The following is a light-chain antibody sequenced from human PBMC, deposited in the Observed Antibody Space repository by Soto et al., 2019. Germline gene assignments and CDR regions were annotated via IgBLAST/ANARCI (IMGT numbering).Light chain of an antibody. CDR2: YVT. CDR1: SSDVGAYNF. V-gene: IGLV2-11*01. CDR3: CSHAGSYTWV. J-gene: IGLJ3*02. Sequence: QSALTQPRSVSGSPGQSVTISCTGTSSDVGAYNFVSWYQQHPGRAPKLMIYYVTERPSGVPDRFSGSKSGNTASLTISGLQAEDEADYFCCSHAGSYTWVFGGGTKVTVL.